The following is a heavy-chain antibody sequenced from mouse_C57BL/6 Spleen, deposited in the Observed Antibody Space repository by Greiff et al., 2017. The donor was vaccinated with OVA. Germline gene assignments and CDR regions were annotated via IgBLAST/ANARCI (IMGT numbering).Heavy chain of an antibody. Sequence: QVQLQQSGAELVRPGASVTLSCKASGYTFTDYEMHWVKQTPVHGLEWIGAIDPETGGTAYNQKFKGKAILTADKSSSTAYMELRSLTSEDAAVYYCARSGCAMDYWGQGTSVTVSS. CDR2: IDPETGGT. CDR1: GYTFTDYE. CDR3: ARSGCAMDY. V-gene: IGHV1-15*01. J-gene: IGHJ4*01. D-gene: IGHD1-2*01.